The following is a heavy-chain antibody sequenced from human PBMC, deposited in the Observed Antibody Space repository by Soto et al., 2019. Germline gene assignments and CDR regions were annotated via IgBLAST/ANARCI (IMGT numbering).Heavy chain of an antibody. CDR1: GFTFSNYG. CDR2: ITNNSDYT. J-gene: IGHJ4*02. V-gene: IGHV3-23*04. D-gene: IGHD6-19*01. Sequence: EVQLVESGGGLVQPGGSLRLSCAASGFTFSNYGVSWVRQAPGKGLECVSAITNNSDYTYYADSVKGRFTVSRDNSKNTLFLEMNSLRAVDTAVYYCAKGYSTGWHSSLNSWGQGTLVTVSS. CDR3: AKGYSTGWHSSLNS.